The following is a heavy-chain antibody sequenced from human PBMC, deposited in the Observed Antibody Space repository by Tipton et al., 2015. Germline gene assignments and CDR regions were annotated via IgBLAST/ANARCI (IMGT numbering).Heavy chain of an antibody. CDR3: ARGGNNWFDP. Sequence: TLSLTCSVSGDSISSSNWWSWVRQPPGKGLEWIGHIYDSGITNHNPSLKSRVTISIDTSKNLFSLKLSSVTAADMAVYYCARGGNNWFDPWGRGTLVTVSS. D-gene: IGHD2-15*01. CDR2: IYDSGIT. V-gene: IGHV4-4*02. J-gene: IGHJ5*02. CDR1: GDSISSSNW.